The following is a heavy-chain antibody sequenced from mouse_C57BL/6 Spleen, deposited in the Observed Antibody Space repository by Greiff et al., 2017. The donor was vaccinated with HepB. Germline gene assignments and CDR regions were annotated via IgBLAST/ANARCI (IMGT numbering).Heavy chain of an antibody. D-gene: IGHD1-1*01. CDR2: IDPETGGT. J-gene: IGHJ3*01. V-gene: IGHV1-15*01. Sequence: QVQLQQSGAELVRPGASVTLSCKASGYTFTDYEMHWVKQTPVHGLEWIGAIDPETGGTAYNQKFKGKAILTADKSSSTAYMELRSLTSEDSAVYYCTRRDYYGSSSSAWFAYWGQGTLVTVSA. CDR1: GYTFTDYE. CDR3: TRRDYYGSSSSAWFAY.